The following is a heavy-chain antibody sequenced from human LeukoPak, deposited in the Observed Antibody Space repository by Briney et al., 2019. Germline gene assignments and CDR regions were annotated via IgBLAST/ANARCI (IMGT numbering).Heavy chain of an antibody. V-gene: IGHV4-4*07. CDR2: IYNSGST. CDR3: AGSMAMPATPDHY. CDR1: GGSISSYY. D-gene: IGHD2-2*02. Sequence: PSETLSLTCTVSGGSISSYYWSWIRQPAGKGLEWIGRIYNSGSTNYNPSLKSRVTISVDTSKNQFSLKLTSVSAADTAVYYCAGSMAMPATPDHYWGQGTLVTVSS. J-gene: IGHJ4*02.